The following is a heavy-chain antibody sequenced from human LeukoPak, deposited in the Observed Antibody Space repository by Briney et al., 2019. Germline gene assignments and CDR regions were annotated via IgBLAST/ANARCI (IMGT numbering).Heavy chain of an antibody. CDR2: VDPEDGET. J-gene: IGHJ4*02. CDR3: ATDYGSGSYDY. Sequence: ASVKISCKVSGYTFTDYYMHWVQQAPGKGLEWMGLVDPEDGETIYAEKFQGRVTITADTSTDTAYMELSSLRSEDTAVYHCATDYGSGSYDYWGQGTLVTVSS. CDR1: GYTFTDYY. D-gene: IGHD1-26*01. V-gene: IGHV1-69-2*01.